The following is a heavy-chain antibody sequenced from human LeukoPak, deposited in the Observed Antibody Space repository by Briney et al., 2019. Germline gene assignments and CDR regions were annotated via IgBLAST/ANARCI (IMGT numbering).Heavy chain of an antibody. J-gene: IGHJ5*02. D-gene: IGHD2-15*01. Sequence: PSETLSLTCTVSVGSISSSNYDWGWLRQPPGKGLEWIGRIYYRWSTYYTPSLKSRDTISVDTSKNQFSLKLSSVPAADTAVYYCARLDGYCSGGSCYSVSFVDPWGQGTLVTVSS. CDR3: ARLDGYCSGGSCYSVSFVDP. V-gene: IGHV4-39*01. CDR2: IYYRWST. CDR1: VGSISSSNYD.